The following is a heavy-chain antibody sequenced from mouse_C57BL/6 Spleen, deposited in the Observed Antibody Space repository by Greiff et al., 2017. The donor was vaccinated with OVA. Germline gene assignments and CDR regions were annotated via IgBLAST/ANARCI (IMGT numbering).Heavy chain of an antibody. D-gene: IGHD2-3*01. J-gene: IGHJ2*01. Sequence: LVESGAELVRPGASVTLSCKASGYTFTDYEMHWVKQTPVHGLEWIGAIDPETGGTAYNQKFKGKAILTADKSSSTAYMEIRSLTSEDSAVYYCTRFGGGYYGYWGQGTTLTVSS. V-gene: IGHV1-15*01. CDR1: GYTFTDYE. CDR3: TRFGGGYYGY. CDR2: IDPETGGT.